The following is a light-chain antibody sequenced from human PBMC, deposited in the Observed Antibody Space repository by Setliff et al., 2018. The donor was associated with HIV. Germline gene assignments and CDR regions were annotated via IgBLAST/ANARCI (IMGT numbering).Light chain of an antibody. CDR2: EDN. CDR1: SGSIATNY. CDR3: QSYDNSNPYV. V-gene: IGLV6-57*01. Sequence: NFMLTQPHSVSESPGKTVTISCTRSSGSIATNYVQWYQQRPGSSPTTVIYEDNQRPSGVPDRFSGSIDGSSNSASLTISGLKTEDEADYYCQSYDNSNPYVFGTGTKV. J-gene: IGLJ1*01.